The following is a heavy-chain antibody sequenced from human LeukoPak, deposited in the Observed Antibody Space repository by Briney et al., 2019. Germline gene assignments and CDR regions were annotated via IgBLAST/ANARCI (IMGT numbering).Heavy chain of an antibody. Sequence: GGSLRLSCAASGFTFSSHWMHWVRQGPGKGLVWVSRINSDGSSTNYADSVEGRFTISRDNAKNTLYLQMNSLRAEDTAVYYCARGGAAAGLLDYWGQGIQVTVSS. CDR3: ARGGAAAGLLDY. D-gene: IGHD6-13*01. V-gene: IGHV3-74*01. J-gene: IGHJ4*02. CDR2: INSDGSST. CDR1: GFTFSSHW.